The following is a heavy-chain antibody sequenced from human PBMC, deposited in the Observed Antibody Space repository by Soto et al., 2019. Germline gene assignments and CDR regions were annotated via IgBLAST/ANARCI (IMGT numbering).Heavy chain of an antibody. Sequence: EVQLVESGGGLVQPGRSLRLSCAASGFTFDDYAMHWVRQAPGKGLEWVSGISWNSGSIGYADSVKGRFTISRDNAKNSLDLQMNSLRAEDTALYYCAKDAITMVRGVISYYGMYVWGQGTKVTVSS. V-gene: IGHV3-9*01. CDR1: GFTFDDYA. CDR2: ISWNSGSI. D-gene: IGHD3-10*01. CDR3: AKDAITMVRGVISYYGMYV. J-gene: IGHJ6*02.